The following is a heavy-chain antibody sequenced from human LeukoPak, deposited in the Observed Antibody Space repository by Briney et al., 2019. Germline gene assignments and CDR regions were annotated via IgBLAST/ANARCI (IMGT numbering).Heavy chain of an antibody. CDR2: ISSEGSST. CDR3: AKMPTSGRYPDLSYYFDY. D-gene: IGHD1-26*01. Sequence: GGSLRLSCAASGFTFSIYWMHWVRQAPGKGLVWVSRISSEGSSTTYADSVKGRFTISRDNAKDTLYLQMNSLRAEDTAVYYCAKMPTSGRYPDLSYYFDYWGQGTLVTVSS. J-gene: IGHJ4*02. V-gene: IGHV3-74*01. CDR1: GFTFSIYW.